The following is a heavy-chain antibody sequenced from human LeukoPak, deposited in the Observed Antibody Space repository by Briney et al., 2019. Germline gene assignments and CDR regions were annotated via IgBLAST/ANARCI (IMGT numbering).Heavy chain of an antibody. D-gene: IGHD2-15*01. CDR2: IIPILGIA. V-gene: IGHV1-69*04. CDR1: GGTFSSYA. CDR3: ARDQEMGAVVVVAATKGSDAFDT. Sequence: GASVKVSCKASGGTFSSYAISWVRQAPGQGLEWMGRIIPILGIANYAQKFQGRVTITADKSTSTAYMELSSLRSEDTAVYYCARDQEMGAVVVVAATKGSDAFDTWGQGTMVTVSS. J-gene: IGHJ3*02.